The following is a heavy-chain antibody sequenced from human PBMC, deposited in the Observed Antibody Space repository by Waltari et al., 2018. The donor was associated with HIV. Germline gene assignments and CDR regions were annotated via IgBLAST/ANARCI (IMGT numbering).Heavy chain of an antibody. CDR3: ARGHMGGTNRGGGGDF. Sequence: QVQLVQSGAEVKKPGTSVRVSCKASGYNFINYDINWVRQATGQGLEWMGWMNPKSSKKGYPQKFKNRVTMTRTTSITTAYMELSSLTSEDTAIYFCARGHMGGTNRGGGGDFWGQGTLVTVSS. J-gene: IGHJ4*02. D-gene: IGHD2-8*01. CDR2: MNPKSSKK. CDR1: GYNFINYD. V-gene: IGHV1-8*01.